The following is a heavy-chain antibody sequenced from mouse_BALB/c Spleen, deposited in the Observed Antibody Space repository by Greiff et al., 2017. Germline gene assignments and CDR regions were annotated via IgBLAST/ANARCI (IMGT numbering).Heavy chain of an antibody. CDR3: AREDIERRGGHYAMDY. D-gene: IGHD2-12*01. CDR2: ISSGGSYT. CDR1: GFTFSSYA. V-gene: IGHV5-9-4*01. J-gene: IGHJ4*01. Sequence: EVQLVESGGGLVKPGGSLKLSCAASGFTFSSYAMSWVRQSPEKRLEWVAEISSGGSYTYYPDTVTGRFTISRDNAKNTLYLEMSSLRSEDTAMYYCAREDIERRGGHYAMDYWGQGTSVTVSS.